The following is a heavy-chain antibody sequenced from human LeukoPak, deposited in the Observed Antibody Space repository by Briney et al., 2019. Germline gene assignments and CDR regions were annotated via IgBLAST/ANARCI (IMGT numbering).Heavy chain of an antibody. CDR1: GGSISSYY. CDR2: IYYSGST. CDR3: AGSLWFGDIPDPSYLDY. Sequence: SETLSLTCTVSGGSISSYYWSWIRPPPGKGLEWIGYIYYSGSTNYNPSLKSRVTISVDTSKNQFSLKLSSVTAADTAVYYCAGSLWFGDIPDPSYLDYWGQGTLVTVSS. V-gene: IGHV4-59*01. D-gene: IGHD3-10*01. J-gene: IGHJ4*02.